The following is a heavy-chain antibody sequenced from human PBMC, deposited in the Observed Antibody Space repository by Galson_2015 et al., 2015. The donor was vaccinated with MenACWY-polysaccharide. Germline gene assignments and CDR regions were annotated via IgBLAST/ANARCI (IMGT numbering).Heavy chain of an antibody. CDR2: MSSNGGT. D-gene: IGHD1-26*01. V-gene: IGHV4-61*01. J-gene: IGHJ5*01. CDR3: AREPTYSGSFGWFDS. CDR1: GASVSMPTDY. Sequence: SATLSLTCTVSGASVSMPTDYWSWLRQPPGKGLEWIGFMSSNGGTNRNPSLKSRVTISIDTSKNQFSLRLNSVTAADTAMYYCAREPTYSGSFGWFDSWGQGTLVTVSP.